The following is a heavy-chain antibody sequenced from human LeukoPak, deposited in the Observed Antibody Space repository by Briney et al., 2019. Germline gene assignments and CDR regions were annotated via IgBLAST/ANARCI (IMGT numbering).Heavy chain of an antibody. Sequence: GGSLRLSCSASGFTFSSYGMHWVRQAPGKGLEWVAVIWYDGSNKYYADSVKGRFTISRDNSKNTLYLQMNSLRAEDTAVYYCARDTSGYYAHYYFDYWGQGTLVTVSS. CDR2: IWYDGSNK. CDR3: ARDTSGYYAHYYFDY. J-gene: IGHJ4*02. V-gene: IGHV3-33*01. CDR1: GFTFSSYG. D-gene: IGHD3-3*01.